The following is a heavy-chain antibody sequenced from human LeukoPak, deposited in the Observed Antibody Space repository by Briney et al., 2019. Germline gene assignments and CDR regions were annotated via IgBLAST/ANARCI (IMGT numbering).Heavy chain of an antibody. CDR1: GGSISSYY. D-gene: IGHD2-21*02. CDR2: IYYSGST. CDR3: ARANCGGDCYSPGWFDP. J-gene: IGHJ5*02. V-gene: IGHV4-59*01. Sequence: SETLSLTCTVSGGSISSYYWSWIRQPPGKGLEWIGYIYYSGSTNYNPSLKSRVTISVDTSKNQFSLKLSSVTAADTAVYYCARANCGGDCYSPGWFDPWGQGTLVTVSS.